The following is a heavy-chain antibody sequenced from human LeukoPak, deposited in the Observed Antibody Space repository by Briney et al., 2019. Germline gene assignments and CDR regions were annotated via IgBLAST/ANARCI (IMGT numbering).Heavy chain of an antibody. D-gene: IGHD2-15*01. CDR2: GYYAGSGS. CDR3: AGRSIVSPTAVETWFEF. CDR1: GASTNTDSYF. Sequence: SETLSLTCDVSGASTNTDSYFWGWIRQPPGKGLEWVGSGYYAGSGSHYNPSLKSRVTISLDTSKNQFTLTVTSVSVADTALYFCAGRSIVSPTAVETWFEFWGQGSLVTVSS. V-gene: IGHV4-39*06. J-gene: IGHJ4*02.